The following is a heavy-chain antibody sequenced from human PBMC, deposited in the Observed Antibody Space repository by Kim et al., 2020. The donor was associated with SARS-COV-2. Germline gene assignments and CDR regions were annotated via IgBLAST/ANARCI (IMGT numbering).Heavy chain of an antibody. D-gene: IGHD2-2*01. CDR2: TYYRSKWYN. Sequence: SQTLSLTCAISGDSVSSNSAAWNWIRQSPSRGLEWLGRTYYRSKWYNDYAVSVKSRITINPDTSKNQFSLQLNSVTPEDTAVYYCARGGIVVVPAARYFYYYGMDVCGQGTTVTVSS. V-gene: IGHV6-1*01. CDR3: ARGGIVVVPAARYFYYYGMDV. CDR1: GDSVSSNSAA. J-gene: IGHJ6*02.